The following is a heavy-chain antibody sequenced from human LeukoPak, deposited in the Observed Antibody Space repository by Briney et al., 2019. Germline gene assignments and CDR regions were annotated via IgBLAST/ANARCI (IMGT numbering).Heavy chain of an antibody. D-gene: IGHD5-12*01. CDR3: ARDLEGAAIRYFYMDV. Sequence: ASVKVSCKASGYTFTSYAMNWVRQAPGQGLEWMGWINPNTGVTNYAQQFQGRVSMTSDTSISTAYMELMRLTSDDTAVYYCARDLEGAAIRYFYMDVWGEGTTVTVSS. CDR1: GYTFTSYA. CDR2: INPNTGVT. V-gene: IGHV1-2*02. J-gene: IGHJ6*03.